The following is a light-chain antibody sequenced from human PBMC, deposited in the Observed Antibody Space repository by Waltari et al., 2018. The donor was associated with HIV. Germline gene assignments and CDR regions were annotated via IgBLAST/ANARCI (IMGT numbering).Light chain of an antibody. J-gene: IGKJ5*01. CDR2: WAS. V-gene: IGKV4-1*01. CDR3: QQYYSTPIT. Sequence: DIVMTQSPDSLAVSLGARATINCKHSQSLIYSSVNENYLAWYQQKPGQPPKLLIYWASTRESGVPDRFSGSGSGTDFTLTISSLQAEDVAVYYCQQYYSTPITFGQGTRLEIK. CDR1: QSLIYSSVNENY.